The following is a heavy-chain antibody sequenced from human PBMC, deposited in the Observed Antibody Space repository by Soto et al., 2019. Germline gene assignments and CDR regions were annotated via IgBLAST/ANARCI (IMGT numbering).Heavy chain of an antibody. CDR2: INHSGST. CDR3: ASKGYCSSTSCYNYYYYYMDV. D-gene: IGHD2-2*01. CDR1: GGSFSGYY. V-gene: IGHV4-34*01. Sequence: SETLSLTCAVYGGSFSGYYWSWIRQPPGKGLEWIGEINHSGSTNYNPSLKSRVTISVDTSKNQFSLKLRSVTAADTAVYYCASKGYCSSTSCYNYYYYYMDVWGKGTTVTVSS. J-gene: IGHJ6*03.